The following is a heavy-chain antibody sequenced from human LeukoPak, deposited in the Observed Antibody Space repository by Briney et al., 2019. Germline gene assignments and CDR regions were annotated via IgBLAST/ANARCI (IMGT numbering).Heavy chain of an antibody. CDR3: ARDQPLTVASWGYFYYYMDV. CDR1: GFRFSSYW. D-gene: IGHD2-2*01. Sequence: GGSLRLSCEASGFRFSSYWMSWVRQAPGKGLEWVANIEQDGGDKYYLDSVKGRFTISRDNAKKSVFLQMNSLRAEDTAVYFCARDQPLTVASWGYFYYYMDVWGKGTTVTVSS. CDR2: IEQDGGDK. V-gene: IGHV3-7*01. J-gene: IGHJ6*03.